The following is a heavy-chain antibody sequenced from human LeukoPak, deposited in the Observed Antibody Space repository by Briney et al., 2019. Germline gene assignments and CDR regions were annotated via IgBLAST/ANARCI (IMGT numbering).Heavy chain of an antibody. CDR2: INPSGGYT. Sequence: ASVKVSCKASGYTFTSYYVHWVRQAPGQGLEWMGIINPSGGYTGYAQKFQGRVTMTRDTSTSTGYMELSSLRSEDTAVYYCARDLGSDILTGYKRYYFDYWGQGTLVTVSS. CDR1: GYTFTSYY. CDR3: ARDLGSDILTGYKRYYFDY. J-gene: IGHJ4*02. V-gene: IGHV1-46*01. D-gene: IGHD3-9*01.